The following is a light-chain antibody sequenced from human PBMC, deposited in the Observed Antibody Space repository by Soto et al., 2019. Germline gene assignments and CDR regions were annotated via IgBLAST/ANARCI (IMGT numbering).Light chain of an antibody. Sequence: QSVLTQPPSVSGAPGQRVTNSCTGSSSNIGAGYDVHWYQQLPGTAPKLLIYANSNRPSGVPGRFSGSKSGTSASLAITGLQAEDEADYYCQSYDSSLSGYVFGTGTKLTVL. CDR1: SSNIGAGYD. CDR3: QSYDSSLSGYV. J-gene: IGLJ1*01. CDR2: ANS. V-gene: IGLV1-40*01.